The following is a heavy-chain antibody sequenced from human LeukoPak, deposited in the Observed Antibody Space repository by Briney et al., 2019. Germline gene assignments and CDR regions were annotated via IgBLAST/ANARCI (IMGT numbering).Heavy chain of an antibody. J-gene: IGHJ6*03. Sequence: SVKVSCKASGGTFSSYAISWVRQAPGQGLEWMGRIIPIFGTANYAQKFQGRVTITADKSTSTAYMELSSLRSEDTAVYYCARGLSSDDSSGYYLRGHYMDGWGKGTTVTVSS. V-gene: IGHV1-69*06. CDR2: IIPIFGTA. CDR3: ARGLSSDDSSGYYLRGHYMDG. CDR1: GGTFSSYA. D-gene: IGHD3-22*01.